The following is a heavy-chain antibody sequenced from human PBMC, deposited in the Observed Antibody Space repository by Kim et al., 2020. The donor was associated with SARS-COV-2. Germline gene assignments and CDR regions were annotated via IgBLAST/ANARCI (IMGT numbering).Heavy chain of an antibody. D-gene: IGHD3-22*01. Sequence: SETLSLTCTVSGASINSGAYYWSWIRQHPGKGLEWIGYVYYSGRTYYNPSLESRIIISVDTSKSQFSLKLTSVTAADTAIYYCARDDSGYGKFDSWGQGTLVTVSS. CDR2: VYYSGRT. J-gene: IGHJ4*02. CDR1: GASINSGAYY. CDR3: ARDDSGYGKFDS. V-gene: IGHV4-31*03.